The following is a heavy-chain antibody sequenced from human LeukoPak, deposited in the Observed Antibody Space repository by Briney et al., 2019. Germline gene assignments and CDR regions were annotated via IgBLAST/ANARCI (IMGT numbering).Heavy chain of an antibody. CDR1: GGSISSYY. J-gene: IGHJ5*02. CDR2: IYYSGST. Sequence: SETLSLTCTVSGGSISSYYWSWIRQPPGKGLEWIGYIYYSGSTNYNPSFKSRVTISVDTSKNQFSLKLSSVTAADTAVYYCARGEYNYGGHNWFDPWGQGTLVTVSS. V-gene: IGHV4-59*01. CDR3: ARGEYNYGGHNWFDP. D-gene: IGHD5-18*01.